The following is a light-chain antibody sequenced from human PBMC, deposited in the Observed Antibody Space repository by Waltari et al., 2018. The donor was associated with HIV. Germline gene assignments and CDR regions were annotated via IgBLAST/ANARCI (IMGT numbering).Light chain of an antibody. J-gene: IGLJ3*02. Sequence: SYELTQPPSVSVSPGQTARISCSGDKLGGRYASWYQQRPGQSPVLIIYQDKKRPSGIPERFSGSNSGNTATLTISGTQTMDEADYYCQVWDYRGYVMFGGGTKLTVL. CDR1: KLGGRY. CDR3: QVWDYRGYVM. CDR2: QDK. V-gene: IGLV3-1*01.